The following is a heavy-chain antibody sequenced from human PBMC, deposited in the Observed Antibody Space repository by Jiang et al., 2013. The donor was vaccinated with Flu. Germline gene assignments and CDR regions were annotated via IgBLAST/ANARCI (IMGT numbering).Heavy chain of an antibody. J-gene: IGHJ6*02. D-gene: IGHD3-3*01. V-gene: IGHV1-69*01. Sequence: SGAEVKKPGSSVKVSCKASGGTFSSYAISWVRQAPGQGLEWMGGIIPIFGTANYAQKFQGRVTITADESTSTAYMELSSLRSEDTAVYYCARDREGITIFGVVISSEYYYYGMDVWGQGTTVTVSS. CDR1: GGTFSSYA. CDR3: ARDREGITIFGVVISSEYYYYGMDV. CDR2: IIPIFGTA.